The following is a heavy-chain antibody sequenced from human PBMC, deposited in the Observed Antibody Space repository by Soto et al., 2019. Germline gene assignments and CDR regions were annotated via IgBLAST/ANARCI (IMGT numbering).Heavy chain of an antibody. CDR2: IHHTGST. D-gene: IGHD6-13*01. V-gene: IGHV4-59*01. J-gene: IGHJ4*02. Sequence: QVQLQESGPGLVKPSETLSLTCIVSGASMSTFYWTWIRQPPGKGLEWIGYIHHTGSTNSNPSLKSRVSISGDTSNNQFSLMLSSVTAADTAVYYCARAPSPKSSSWYSFDYWGQGTLGTVSS. CDR3: ARAPSPKSSSWYSFDY. CDR1: GASMSTFY.